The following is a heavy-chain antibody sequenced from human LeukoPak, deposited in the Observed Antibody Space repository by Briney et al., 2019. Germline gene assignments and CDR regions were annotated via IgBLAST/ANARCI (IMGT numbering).Heavy chain of an antibody. CDR3: ARRRYYDGSGYLE. J-gene: IGHJ1*01. CDR2: IYYSGRT. Sequence: SETLSLTCSVSGDSVSRSDSYWDWIRQPPGKGLEWIGTIYYSGRTYYSPSLKSRVTMSVDPSNNQFSLNLRSVTAADTALYYCARRRYYDGSGYLEWGQGTLLSVSS. V-gene: IGHV4-39*01. D-gene: IGHD3-22*01. CDR1: GDSVSRSDSY.